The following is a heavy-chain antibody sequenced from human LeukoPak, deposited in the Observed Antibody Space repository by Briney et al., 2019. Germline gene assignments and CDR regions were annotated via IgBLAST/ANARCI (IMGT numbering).Heavy chain of an antibody. V-gene: IGHV1-69*01. CDR1: GGTFSSYA. CDR3: ARDGGIAAAGTLPGGY. D-gene: IGHD6-13*01. CDR2: IIPIFGTA. J-gene: IGHJ4*02. Sequence: ASVKVSCKASGGTFSSYAISWVRQAPGQGLEWMGGIIPIFGTANYAQKFQGRVTITADESTSTAYMELSSLRSEDTAVYYCARDGGIAAAGTLPGGYWGQGTLVTVSS.